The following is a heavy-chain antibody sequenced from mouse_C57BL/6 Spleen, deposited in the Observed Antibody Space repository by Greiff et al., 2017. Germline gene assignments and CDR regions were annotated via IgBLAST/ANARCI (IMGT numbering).Heavy chain of an antibody. Sequence: VQLQQSGAELARPGASVKLSCKASGYTFTSYGISWVKQRTGQGLEWIGEIYPRSGNTYYNEKFKGKATLTADKSSSTAYMELRSLTSEDSAVYFCARDYGSSYKGGYFDYWGQGTTLTVSS. CDR3: ARDYGSSYKGGYFDY. D-gene: IGHD1-1*01. CDR2: IYPRSGNT. CDR1: GYTFTSYG. V-gene: IGHV1-81*01. J-gene: IGHJ2*01.